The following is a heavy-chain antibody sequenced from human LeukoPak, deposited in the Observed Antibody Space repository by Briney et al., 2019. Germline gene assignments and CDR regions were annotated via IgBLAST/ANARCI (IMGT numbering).Heavy chain of an antibody. J-gene: IGHJ5*01. Sequence: PSETLSLTCTVSGGSISSSIYYWGWIRQPPGKGLEWIGSIYYSGSTYYNPSLKSRVTISVDTSKNQFSLKLSSVTAADTAVYYCAGHRYCSSTSWLDSWGQGTLVTVSS. CDR1: GGSISSSIYY. D-gene: IGHD2-2*01. CDR2: IYYSGST. V-gene: IGHV4-39*01. CDR3: AGHRYCSSTSWLDS.